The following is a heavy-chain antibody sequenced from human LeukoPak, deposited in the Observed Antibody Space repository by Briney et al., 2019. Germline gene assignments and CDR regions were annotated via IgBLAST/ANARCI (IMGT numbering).Heavy chain of an antibody. J-gene: IGHJ6*02. V-gene: IGHV2-5*01. CDR3: AHSTNSSSWYAYYYYYGMDV. CDR2: IYWNDDK. Sequence: SGPTLVNPTQTLTLTCTFSGFSLSTSGVGVGWIRQPPGKALEWLALIYWNDDKRYSPSLKSGLTITKDTSKNQVVLTMTNMDPVDTATYYCAHSTNSSSWYAYYYYYGMDVWGQGTTVTVSS. D-gene: IGHD6-13*01. CDR1: GFSLSTSGVG.